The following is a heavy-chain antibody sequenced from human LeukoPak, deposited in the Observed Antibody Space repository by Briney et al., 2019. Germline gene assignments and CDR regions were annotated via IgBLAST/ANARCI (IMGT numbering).Heavy chain of an antibody. Sequence: GASVKVSCKASCYTFTSYGSGWVRQARGQGLDWMGWVSPYNSNTNPAQNLQGRVTMTTDTSTSTAYMELRSLRSDDTAVYYCARIAISGTPGKDLDYWGQGTLVTVSS. J-gene: IGHJ4*02. CDR2: VSPYNSNT. D-gene: IGHD2-21*01. CDR1: CYTFTSYG. CDR3: ARIAISGTPGKDLDY. V-gene: IGHV1-18*01.